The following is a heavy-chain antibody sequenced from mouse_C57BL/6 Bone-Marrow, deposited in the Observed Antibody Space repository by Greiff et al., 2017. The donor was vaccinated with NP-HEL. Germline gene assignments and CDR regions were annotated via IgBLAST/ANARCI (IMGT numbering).Heavy chain of an antibody. V-gene: IGHV7-3*01. CDR3: ARGGYYYDYDGWYFDV. Sequence: EVMLVESGGGLVQPGGSLILSCAASGFTFTDYYMSWVRQPPGKALEWLGFIRNKANGYTTEYSASVKGRFTISRDNSQSILYLQMNALRAEDSATYYCARGGYYYDYDGWYFDVWGTGTTVTVSS. CDR2: IRNKANGYTT. CDR1: GFTFTDYY. J-gene: IGHJ1*03. D-gene: IGHD2-4*01.